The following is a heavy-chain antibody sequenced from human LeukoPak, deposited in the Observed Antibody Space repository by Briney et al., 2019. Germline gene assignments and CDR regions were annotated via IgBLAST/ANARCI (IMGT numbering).Heavy chain of an antibody. CDR1: GYIFTNYG. J-gene: IGHJ4*02. CDR2: INVYNGHT. CDR3: ARVRRGYSYGYDY. D-gene: IGHD5-18*01. Sequence: RASVKVSCKTSGYIFTNYGVSWVRQAPGQGLEWMGWINVYNGHTIYAQEFQGRVTLTTDTSTSTAHMDLRSLRSEDTAVYYCARVRRGYSYGYDYWGQGTLVTVSS. V-gene: IGHV1-18*01.